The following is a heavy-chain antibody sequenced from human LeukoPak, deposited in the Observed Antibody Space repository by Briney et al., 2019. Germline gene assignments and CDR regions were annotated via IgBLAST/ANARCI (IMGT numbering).Heavy chain of an antibody. V-gene: IGHV3-21*01. CDR2: ISSSSSYI. CDR1: GFTFSSYG. Sequence: PGGSLRLSCAASGFTFSSYGMHWVRQAPGKGLEWVSSISSSSSYIYYADSVKGRFTISRDNAKNSLYLQMNSLRAEDTAVYYCARDVAAVAVNYYYYGMDVWGQGTTVTVSS. D-gene: IGHD6-19*01. CDR3: ARDVAAVAVNYYYYGMDV. J-gene: IGHJ6*02.